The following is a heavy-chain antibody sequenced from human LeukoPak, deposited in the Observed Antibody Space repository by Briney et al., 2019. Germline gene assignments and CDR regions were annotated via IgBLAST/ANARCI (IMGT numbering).Heavy chain of an antibody. D-gene: IGHD3-3*01. J-gene: IGHJ4*02. Sequence: MSSETLSLTCTVSGGSISSYCWNWIRQPAGKGLEWIGRIYTGGNTNYNPSLKSRVTMSVDTSKNQLSLRLSSVTAADTAVYYCARDRVTIFGVVTIGSFDYWGQGTLVTVSS. CDR1: GGSISSYC. CDR2: IYTGGNT. V-gene: IGHV4-4*07. CDR3: ARDRVTIFGVVTIGSFDY.